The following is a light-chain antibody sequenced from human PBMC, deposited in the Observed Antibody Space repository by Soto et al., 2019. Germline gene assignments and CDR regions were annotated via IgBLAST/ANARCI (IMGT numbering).Light chain of an antibody. CDR2: DDN. Sequence: TQPPSLSASPGQQVTISCSGSSSNIGGNSVSWYQQLPVTAPKLLIYDDNKRPSGIPDRFSGSKSGTSATLGITGFQTGDEADYYCGSWDSSLSAYVFGTGTKVTVL. CDR3: GSWDSSLSAYV. V-gene: IGLV1-51*01. J-gene: IGLJ1*01. CDR1: SSNIGGNS.